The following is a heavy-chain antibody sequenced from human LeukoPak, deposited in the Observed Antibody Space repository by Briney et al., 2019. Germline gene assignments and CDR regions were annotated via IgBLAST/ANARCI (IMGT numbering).Heavy chain of an antibody. CDR2: ISGSGGST. V-gene: IGHV3-23*01. Sequence: PGGSLRLSCAASGFAISSYGMTWVRQAPGKGLEWVSVISGSGGSTYYADSVQGRFTISRDNSKNTLYLQMNSLRAEDTAVYYCAKGGCSTTTCLNWFDPWGQGTLVTVSS. J-gene: IGHJ5*02. CDR3: AKGGCSTTTCLNWFDP. D-gene: IGHD2-2*01. CDR1: GFAISSYG.